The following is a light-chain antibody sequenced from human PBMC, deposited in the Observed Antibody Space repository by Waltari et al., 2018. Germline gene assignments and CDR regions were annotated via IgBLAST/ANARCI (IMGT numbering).Light chain of an antibody. CDR3: QQGYSYPYS. CDR1: QGIGNN. J-gene: IGKJ2*03. CDR2: RAS. Sequence: DIQMTQSPSSLSASVGDTVTITCQASQGIGNNLNWYQQKRGKAPKLLIYRASSLQSGIPSRFSGSVSGMGFTLTISSLQPEDFATYHCQQGYSYPYSFGQGTKVEIK. V-gene: IGKV1-16*01.